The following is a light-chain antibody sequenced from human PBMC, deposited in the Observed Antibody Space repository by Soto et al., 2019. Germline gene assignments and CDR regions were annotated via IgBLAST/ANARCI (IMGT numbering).Light chain of an antibody. V-gene: IGKV3-11*01. CDR2: DVS. CDR1: QSVTTY. J-gene: IGKJ1*01. CDR3: QQRSNWPWT. Sequence: EILLTQSPDTLSSSPGERATLSCRASQSVTTYLAWYQQKPGQAPGLLIYDVSNRATGIPARFSGSGSGTDFTLTISSLEPEDVAIYYCQQRSNWPWTFGQGTKVEIK.